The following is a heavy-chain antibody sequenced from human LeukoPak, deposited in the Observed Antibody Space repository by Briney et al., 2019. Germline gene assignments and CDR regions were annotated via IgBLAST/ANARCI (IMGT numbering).Heavy chain of an antibody. CDR1: GGSASSGSYY. V-gene: IGHV4-61*01. CDR2: IYYSGST. J-gene: IGHJ3*02. D-gene: IGHD3-22*01. CDR3: VARDYYDSSGSNAFDI. Sequence: SETLSLTCTVSGGSASSGSYYWSWIRQPPGKGLEWIGYIYYSGSTNYNPSLKSRVTISVDTSKNQFSLKLSSVTAADTAVYYCVARDYYDSSGSNAFDIWGQGTMVTVSS.